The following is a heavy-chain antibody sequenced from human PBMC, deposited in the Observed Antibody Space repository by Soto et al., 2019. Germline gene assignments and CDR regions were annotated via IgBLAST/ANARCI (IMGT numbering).Heavy chain of an antibody. D-gene: IGHD2-15*01. Sequence: DVVLVNSGGGFVRPGESLRLSCGASGFRFTSFGMNWVRQGPGKGLEWISYISGLSATTYYADSVRGRFTVSRDNDMNLVFLQLNNLRGDDTAVYYCTRGGAARPDYWGQGSRVVVSS. CDR3: TRGGAARPDY. CDR2: ISGLSATT. V-gene: IGHV3-48*04. J-gene: IGHJ4*02. CDR1: GFRFTSFG.